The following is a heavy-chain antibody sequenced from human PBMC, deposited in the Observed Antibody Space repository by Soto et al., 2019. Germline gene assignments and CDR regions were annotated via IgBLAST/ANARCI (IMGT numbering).Heavy chain of an antibody. CDR2: IYYSGST. CDR3: ARGGSSSPYFDS. Sequence: QVQLQESGPGLVKPSQTLSLTCTVSGGSISSGGYYWSWIRQHPGKGLEWIGYIYYSGSTYYNPSLKSRVTISVDTSNNQFSLKLSSVTAADTAVHYCARGGSSSPYFDSWGQGTLVTVSS. CDR1: GGSISSGGYY. J-gene: IGHJ4*02. D-gene: IGHD6-13*01. V-gene: IGHV4-31*03.